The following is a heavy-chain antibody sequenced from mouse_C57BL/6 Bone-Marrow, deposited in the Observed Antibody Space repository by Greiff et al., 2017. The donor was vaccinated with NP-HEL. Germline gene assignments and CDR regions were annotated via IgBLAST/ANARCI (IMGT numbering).Heavy chain of an antibody. D-gene: IGHD1-1*01. J-gene: IGHJ2*01. CDR3: ARAYYYGSSYTFDY. CDR1: GFTFSSYA. CDR2: ISDGGSYT. Sequence: VQLKESGGGLVKPGGSLKLSCAASGFTFSSYAMSWVRQTPEKRLEWVATISDGGSYTYYPDNVKGRFTISRDNAKNNLYLQMSHLKSEDTAMYYCARAYYYGSSYTFDYWGQGTTLTVSS. V-gene: IGHV5-4*01.